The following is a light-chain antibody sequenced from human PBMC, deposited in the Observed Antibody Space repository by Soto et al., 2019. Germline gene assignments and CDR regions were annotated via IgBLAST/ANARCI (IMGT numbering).Light chain of an antibody. CDR3: QQYNSYWT. Sequence: DIQMTQSPSTLSASVGDRVTITFRASQGISNYLAWYQQTPGKAPKLLLRGASSLHRGVPSRFSGSGSGTEFTLTISSLQPDDFATYYCQQYNSYWTFGQGTKVDI. J-gene: IGKJ1*01. CDR1: QGISNY. CDR2: GAS. V-gene: IGKV1-16*01.